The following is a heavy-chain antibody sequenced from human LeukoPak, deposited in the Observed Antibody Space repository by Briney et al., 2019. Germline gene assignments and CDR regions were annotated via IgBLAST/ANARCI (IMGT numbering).Heavy chain of an antibody. D-gene: IGHD3-10*01. CDR1: GYTLTSYD. CDR3: ARGKRFDYYLDY. CDR2: MNPNSGNT. Sequence: ASVKVSCKASGYTLTSYDINWVRQATGQGLEWMGWMNPNSGNTGYAQKFQGRVTMTRNTSINTAYMELSSLRCEDTAVYYCARGKRFDYYLDYWGQGTLVTVTS. V-gene: IGHV1-8*01. J-gene: IGHJ4*02.